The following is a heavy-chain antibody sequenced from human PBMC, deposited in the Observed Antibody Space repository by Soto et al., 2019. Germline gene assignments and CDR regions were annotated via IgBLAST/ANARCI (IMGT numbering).Heavy chain of an antibody. Sequence: LRLSCAASGFTFSSYAVSWVRQAPGKGPEWISSISGSGSTIYYADSVKGRFTISRDNSKNTLYPQMSSLRAEDTAVYYCAKVFYYYDSSGYYYFDYWGQGTLVTVSS. CDR2: ISGSGSTI. CDR1: GFTFSSYA. V-gene: IGHV3-23*01. D-gene: IGHD3-22*01. J-gene: IGHJ4*02. CDR3: AKVFYYYDSSGYYYFDY.